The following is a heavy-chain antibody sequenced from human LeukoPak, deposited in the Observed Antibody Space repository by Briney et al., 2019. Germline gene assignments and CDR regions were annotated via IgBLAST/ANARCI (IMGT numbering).Heavy chain of an antibody. CDR3: VKDGGGYYSTTYDY. J-gene: IGHJ4*02. Sequence: GGSLRLSCTASGFTFSNYWMHWVRQAPGKGLVWVSCIGNDGSIPTYADSVKGRFTVSRDNAKNTLYLQMHSLRDEDTAVYYCVKDGGGYYSTTYDYWGQGTPVTVSS. D-gene: IGHD3-22*01. CDR1: GFTFSNYW. CDR2: IGNDGSIP. V-gene: IGHV3-74*01.